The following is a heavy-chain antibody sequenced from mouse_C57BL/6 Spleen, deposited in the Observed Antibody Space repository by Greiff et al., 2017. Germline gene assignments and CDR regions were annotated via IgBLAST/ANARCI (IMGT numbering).Heavy chain of an antibody. CDR1: GFTFSDYG. Sequence: EVKLQESGGGLVKPGGSLKLSCAASGFTFSDYGMHWVRQAPEKGLEWVAYISSGSSTIYYADTVKGRFTISRDNAKNTLFLQMTSLRSEDTAMYYCARRDYDASFAYWGQGTLVTVSA. CDR2: ISSGSSTI. CDR3: ARRDYDASFAY. V-gene: IGHV5-17*01. J-gene: IGHJ3*01. D-gene: IGHD2-4*01.